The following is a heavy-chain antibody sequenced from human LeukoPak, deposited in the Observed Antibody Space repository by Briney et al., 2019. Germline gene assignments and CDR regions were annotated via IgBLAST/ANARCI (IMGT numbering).Heavy chain of an antibody. CDR2: IYPGDSDT. V-gene: IGHV5-51*01. CDR1: GYSFTSYW. D-gene: IGHD3-10*01. J-gene: IGHJ4*02. Sequence: GESLKISCKGSGYSFTSYWSGWVRQMPGKGLEWRGIIYPGDSDTRYSPSFQGQVTISADKSIGTAYLQWSSLKASDIAMYYCARQAHYYGSGSYFDYWGQGTLVTVSS. CDR3: ARQAHYYGSGSYFDY.